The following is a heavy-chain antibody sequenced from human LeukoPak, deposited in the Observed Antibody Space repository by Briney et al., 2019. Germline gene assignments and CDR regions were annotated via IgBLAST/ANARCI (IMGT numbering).Heavy chain of an antibody. CDR3: ARRAGSWSGYWYFDL. V-gene: IGHV4-59*02. Sequence: SETLSLTCTVSGGSVSSYYWSWIRQPPGTGLEWIGYIYSSGSTNYNPSLKSRVTISVDTSKNQFSLKLSAVTAADTAGYYCARRAGSWSGYWYFDLWGRGTLVTVSS. CDR1: GGSVSSYY. CDR2: IYSSGST. D-gene: IGHD6-13*01. J-gene: IGHJ2*01.